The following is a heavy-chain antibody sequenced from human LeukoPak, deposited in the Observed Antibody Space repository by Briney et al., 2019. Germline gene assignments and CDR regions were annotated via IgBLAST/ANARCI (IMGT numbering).Heavy chain of an antibody. J-gene: IGHJ4*02. CDR2: IKQDGSEK. CDR3: ARSNGREGTVVVITALFDY. CDR1: GFTFSSYW. V-gene: IGHV3-7*01. D-gene: IGHD3-22*01. Sequence: PGGSLRLSCAASGFTFSSYWMSWVRQAPGKGLEWVANIKQDGSEKYYVDSVKGRFTISRDNAKNSLYLQMNSLRAEDTAVYYCARSNGREGTVVVITALFDYWGQGTLVTVSS.